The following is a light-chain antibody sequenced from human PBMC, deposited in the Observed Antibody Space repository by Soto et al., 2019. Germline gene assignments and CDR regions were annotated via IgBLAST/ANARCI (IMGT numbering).Light chain of an antibody. Sequence: DIQMTQSPSSMSASVGDRVTITCRASQAISSWLAWYQQKPGKAPKLLIYGASSLQSGVPSRFSGSGSGTDFTLTISSLQAEDFATYYCQEANSFPYMFGQGTKLEIK. J-gene: IGKJ2*01. CDR1: QAISSW. CDR3: QEANSFPYM. CDR2: GAS. V-gene: IGKV1-12*01.